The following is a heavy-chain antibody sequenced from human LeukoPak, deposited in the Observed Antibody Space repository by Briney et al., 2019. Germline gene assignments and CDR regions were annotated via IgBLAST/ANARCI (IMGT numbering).Heavy chain of an antibody. J-gene: IGHJ6*02. CDR1: GYTFTSYG. D-gene: IGHD6-19*01. V-gene: IGHV1-18*01. Sequence: ASVKVSCKASGYTFTSYGISWVRQAPGQGLEWMGWIGAYNGNTNYAQKLQGRVTMTTDTSTSTAYMELRSLRSDDTAVYYCARWVDSSVTGNYYYYGMDVWGQGTTVTVSS. CDR2: IGAYNGNT. CDR3: ARWVDSSVTGNYYYYGMDV.